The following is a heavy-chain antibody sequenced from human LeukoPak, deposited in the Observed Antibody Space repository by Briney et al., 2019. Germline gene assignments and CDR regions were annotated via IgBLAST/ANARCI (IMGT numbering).Heavy chain of an antibody. V-gene: IGHV3-30*04. CDR1: GFTFSSYA. D-gene: IGHD3-9*01. J-gene: IGHJ4*02. CDR3: AREVRYFDWLLPTTNYFDY. CDR2: ISYDGSNK. Sequence: GRSLRLSCAGSGFTFSSYAMHWVRQAPGKGLEWVAVISYDGSNKYYADSVKGRFTISRDNSKNTLYLQMNSLRAEDTAVYYCAREVRYFDWLLPTTNYFDYWGQGTLVTVSS.